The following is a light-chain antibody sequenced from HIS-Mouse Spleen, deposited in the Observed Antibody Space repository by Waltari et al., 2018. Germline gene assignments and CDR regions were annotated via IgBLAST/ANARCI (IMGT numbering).Light chain of an antibody. V-gene: IGLV2-14*03. CDR1: SSHVGGYNY. CDR3: SSYTSSSTYV. J-gene: IGLJ1*01. Sequence: QSALTQPASVSGSPGQSTTISCTGTSSHVGGYNYVPWYQQHPGKAPKLMIYDVSNRPSGVSNRFSGSKSGNTASLTISGLQAEDEADYYCSSYTSSSTYVFGTGTKVTVL. CDR2: DVS.